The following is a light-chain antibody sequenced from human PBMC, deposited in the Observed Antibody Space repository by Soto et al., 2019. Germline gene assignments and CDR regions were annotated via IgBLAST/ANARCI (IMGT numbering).Light chain of an antibody. CDR3: SSYAGSPSGV. Sequence: QSALTQPPSASGSPGQSVTISCTGTSSDVGGYNYVSWYQQHPGKAPKLMIYEVSKRPSGVPDRFSGSKSGNTASLTVSGLQAEDEADYYCSSYAGSPSGVFGGGTKLTVL. CDR2: EVS. CDR1: SSDVGGYNY. V-gene: IGLV2-8*01. J-gene: IGLJ2*01.